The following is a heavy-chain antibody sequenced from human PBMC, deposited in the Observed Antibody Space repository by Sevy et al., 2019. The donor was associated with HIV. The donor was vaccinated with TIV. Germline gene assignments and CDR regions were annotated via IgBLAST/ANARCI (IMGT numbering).Heavy chain of an antibody. Sequence: GGSLRLSCAASGFTFSSAWMSWVRQAPGKGLEWVGRIKSEIDGGAIDYAAPVKGRFSISREDSKNTVYLQMNSLKTEDTDVYYCITDPRYRSYDAEVINYYYYGMAVWGQGTSVTVSS. J-gene: IGHJ6*02. D-gene: IGHD6-6*01. V-gene: IGHV3-15*01. CDR1: GFTFSSAW. CDR3: ITDPRYRSYDAEVINYYYYGMAV. CDR2: IKSEIDGGAI.